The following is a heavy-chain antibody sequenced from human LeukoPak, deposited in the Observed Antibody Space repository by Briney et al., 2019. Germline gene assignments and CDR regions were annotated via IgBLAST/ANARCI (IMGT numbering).Heavy chain of an antibody. D-gene: IGHD3-10*01. J-gene: IGHJ4*02. CDR3: ARSLSGRPFDY. Sequence: GASVKVSCTASGYTFTGYYMHWVRQAPGQGLEWMGWINPNSGGANYAQKFQGRVTMTRDTSISTAYMELSRLRSDDTAVYYCARSLSGRPFDYWGQGTLVTVSS. V-gene: IGHV1-2*02. CDR2: INPNSGGA. CDR1: GYTFTGYY.